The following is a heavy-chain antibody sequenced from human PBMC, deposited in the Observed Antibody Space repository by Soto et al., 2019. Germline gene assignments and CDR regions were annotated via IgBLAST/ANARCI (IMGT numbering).Heavy chain of an antibody. D-gene: IGHD6-19*01. CDR1: GGSISSYY. V-gene: IGHV4-59*01. CDR2: IYYSGST. CDR3: ALGIAVAGIGY. J-gene: IGHJ4*02. Sequence: TSETLSLTCTVSGGSISSYYWSWIRQPPGKGLEWIGYIYYSGSTNYNPSLKSRVTISVDTSKNQFSLKLSSVTAADTAVYYCALGIAVAGIGYWGQGTLVTVSS.